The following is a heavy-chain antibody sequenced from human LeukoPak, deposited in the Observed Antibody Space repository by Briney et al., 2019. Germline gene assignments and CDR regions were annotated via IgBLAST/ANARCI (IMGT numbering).Heavy chain of an antibody. CDR2: ISGSTGDT. CDR3: ARDENYGIFFNVDY. D-gene: IGHD4-17*01. CDR1: GYSFVLYG. V-gene: IGHV1-18*01. Sequence: ASVKVSCKASGYSFVLYGISWVRQAPGEGPEWMGWISGSTGDTNYAQKFQGRVTMTADTSSSTAYMELRSLRSDDTAVYYCARDENYGIFFNVDYWGQGTLVTVSS. J-gene: IGHJ4*02.